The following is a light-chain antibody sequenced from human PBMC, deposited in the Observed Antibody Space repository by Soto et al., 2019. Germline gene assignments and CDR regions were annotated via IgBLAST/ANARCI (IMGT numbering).Light chain of an antibody. V-gene: IGLV2-14*01. CDR3: SSYTSSSTGYV. CDR2: DVS. CDR1: SSDVGGYNY. Sequence: QSALTQPASVSGSPGHPPPPPCTGTSSDVGGYNYVSWYQQHPGKAPKLMIYDVSNRPSGVSNRFSGSKSGNTASLTISGLQAEDEADYYCSSYTSSSTGYVFGTGTKLTVL. J-gene: IGLJ1*01.